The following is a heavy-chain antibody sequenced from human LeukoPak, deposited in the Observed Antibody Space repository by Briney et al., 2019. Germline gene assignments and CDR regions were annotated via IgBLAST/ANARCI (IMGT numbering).Heavy chain of an antibody. V-gene: IGHV4-34*01. CDR2: INHSGST. CDR1: GGSFSGYY. Sequence: SETLSLTCAVYGGSFSGYYWSWIRQPPGKWLEWIGEINHSGSTNYNPSLKSRVTISVDTSKNQFSLKLSSVTAADTAVYYCARVGSKGDIVVVPAAMDFDYWGQGTLVTVSS. CDR3: ARVGSKGDIVVVPAAMDFDY. J-gene: IGHJ4*02. D-gene: IGHD2-2*01.